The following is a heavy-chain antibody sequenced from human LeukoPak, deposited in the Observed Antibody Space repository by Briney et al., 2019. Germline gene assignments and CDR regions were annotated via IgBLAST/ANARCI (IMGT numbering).Heavy chain of an antibody. J-gene: IGHJ4*02. CDR2: MNPNSGNT. CDR1: GYTFTSYD. CDR3: ARHPINTTVTNLDY. D-gene: IGHD4-17*01. V-gene: IGHV1-8*01. Sequence: ASVKVSCKASGYTFTSYDINWVRQATGQGLEWMGWMNPNSGNTGYAQKFQGRVTMTRNTSISTAYMELSSLRSEDTAVYYCARHPINTTVTNLDYWGQGTLVTVSS.